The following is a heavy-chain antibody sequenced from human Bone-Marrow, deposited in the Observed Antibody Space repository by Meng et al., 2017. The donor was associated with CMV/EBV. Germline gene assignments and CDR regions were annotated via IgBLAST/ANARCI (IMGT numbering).Heavy chain of an antibody. CDR1: GDSMRTYY. CDR3: AREVGIVVVPAAPLGAFDI. V-gene: IGHV4-59*12. J-gene: IGHJ3*02. CDR2: IYYSGTT. Sequence: SETLSLTCTVSGDSMRTYYWSWIRQPPGEGLEWIGYIYYSGTTNYNPSLKSRVTISVDTSKNQFSLKLSSVTAADTAVYYCAREVGIVVVPAAPLGAFDIWGQGTMVTVSS. D-gene: IGHD2-2*01.